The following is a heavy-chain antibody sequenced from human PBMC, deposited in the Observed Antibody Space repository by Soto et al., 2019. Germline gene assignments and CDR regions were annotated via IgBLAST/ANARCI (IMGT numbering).Heavy chain of an antibody. CDR3: ARDYLGDSSEAPAGMDV. CDR2: IYYSGST. Sequence: SETLSLTCTVSGGSISSGDYYWSWIRQPPGKGLEWIGYIYYSGSTYYNPSLKSRVTISVDTSKNQFSLKLSSVTAADTAVYYCARDYLGDSSEAPAGMDVWXQGXTVXVS. D-gene: IGHD3-22*01. CDR1: GGSISSGDYY. V-gene: IGHV4-30-4*01. J-gene: IGHJ6*02.